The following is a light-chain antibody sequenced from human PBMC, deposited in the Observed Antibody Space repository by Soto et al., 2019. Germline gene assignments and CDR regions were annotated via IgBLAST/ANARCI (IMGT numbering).Light chain of an antibody. J-gene: IGKJ5*01. CDR3: QQYGSSPQIT. CDR1: QSVSSSY. V-gene: IGKV3-20*01. CDR2: GAS. Sequence: EIVLTQSPGTLSLSPGERATLSCRASQSVSSSYLAWYQQKPGQAHRLLIYGASSRATGIPDRFSGSGSGTDFTLTITRLEPEDFAVYDCQQYGSSPQITFGQGTRLEIK.